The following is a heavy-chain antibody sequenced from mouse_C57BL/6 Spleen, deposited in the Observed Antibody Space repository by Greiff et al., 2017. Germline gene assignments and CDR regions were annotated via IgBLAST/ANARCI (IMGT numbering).Heavy chain of an antibody. V-gene: IGHV1-9*01. CDR1: GYTFTGYW. Sequence: VQLQQSGAELMKPGASVKLSCKATGYTFTGYWIEWVKQRPGHGLEWIGEILPGSGSTNYNEKFKGKATFTADTSSNTAYMQLSSLTTEDSVIYYCAREGGHYDGYSAWFAYWGQGTLVTVSA. CDR2: ILPGSGST. D-gene: IGHD2-3*01. J-gene: IGHJ3*01. CDR3: AREGGHYDGYSAWFAY.